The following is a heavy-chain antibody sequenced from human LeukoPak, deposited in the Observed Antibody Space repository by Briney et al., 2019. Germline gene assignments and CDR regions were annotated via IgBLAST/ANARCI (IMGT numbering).Heavy chain of an antibody. CDR1: GYIFTSYW. J-gene: IGHJ4*02. Sequence: GESLKISCKGSGYIFTSYWIGLVRQMPGKSLECVGVIYSRDSDTKYSPSFKGQVTISADESISTAYLQWSSLKASDTAMYYCARLDRGAAVAHFPEYYFDYWGQGTLVTVSS. CDR3: ARLDRGAAVAHFPEYYFDY. CDR2: IYSRDSDT. V-gene: IGHV5-51*01. D-gene: IGHD6-19*01.